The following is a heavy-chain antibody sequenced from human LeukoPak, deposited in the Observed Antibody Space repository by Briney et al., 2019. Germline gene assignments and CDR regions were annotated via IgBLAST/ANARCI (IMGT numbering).Heavy chain of an antibody. V-gene: IGHV3-23*01. CDR2: ISGSGSST. CDR1: GFTFSWYD. CDR3: DPLKWNQPPFDY. J-gene: IGHJ4*02. Sequence: PGGSLRLSCAASGFTFSWYDMSWVRQAPGKGLEWVSGISGSGSSTYYADSVKGRLTISRDNSKNTVHLQMNSLRAEDTAVYYCDPLKWNQPPFDYWGQGTLVTVSS. D-gene: IGHD1-14*01.